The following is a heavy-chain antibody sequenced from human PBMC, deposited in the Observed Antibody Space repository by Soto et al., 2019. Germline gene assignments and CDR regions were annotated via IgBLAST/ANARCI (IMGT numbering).Heavy chain of an antibody. V-gene: IGHV3-23*01. J-gene: IGHJ4*02. CDR2: ISGSGGST. CDR1: GFTFSSYA. D-gene: IGHD6-6*01. Sequence: GGSLRLSCAASGFTFSSYAMSWVRQAPGKGLEWVSAISGSGGSTYYADSVKGRFTISRDNSKNTLYLQMNSLRAEDTVVYYCAKGRDGIAARPESGDYWGQGTLVTVAS. CDR3: AKGRDGIAARPESGDY.